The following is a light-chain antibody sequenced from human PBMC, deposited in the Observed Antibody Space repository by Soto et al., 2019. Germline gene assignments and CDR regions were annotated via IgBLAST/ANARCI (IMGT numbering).Light chain of an antibody. CDR3: QKYGSSGT. CDR2: GAS. Sequence: EIVLTQSPGTLSLSPGERATLSCRASQSVSNNYLAWYQQKPGQAPRLLIYGASNRATGIPDRFSGSGSGTDFTLTISRLEPEDFEVYYCQKYGSSGTFGQGTKVDIK. V-gene: IGKV3-20*01. J-gene: IGKJ1*01. CDR1: QSVSNNY.